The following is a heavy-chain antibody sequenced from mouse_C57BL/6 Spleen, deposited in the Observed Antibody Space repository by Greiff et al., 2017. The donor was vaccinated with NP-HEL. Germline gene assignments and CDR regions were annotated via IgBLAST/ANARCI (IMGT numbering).Heavy chain of an antibody. D-gene: IGHD1-1*01. V-gene: IGHV1-52*01. J-gene: IGHJ4*01. CDR2: IDPSDSET. CDR3: ARSSFYYGSSYDYAMDY. Sequence: VQLQQPGAELVRPGSSVKLSCKASGYTFTSYWMHWVKQRPIQGLEWIGNIDPSDSETHYNQKFKDKATLTVDKSSSTAYMQLSSLTSEDSAVYYCARSSFYYGSSYDYAMDYWGQGTSVTVSS. CDR1: GYTFTSYW.